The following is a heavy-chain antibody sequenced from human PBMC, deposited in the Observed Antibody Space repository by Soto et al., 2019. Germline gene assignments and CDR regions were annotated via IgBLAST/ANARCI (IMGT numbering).Heavy chain of an antibody. Sequence: EVQLVESVGGLIQPGGSLRLSCAVSGVTVRANYMSWVRQAPGKGLEWVSVIYSGGTTYYADSVKGRFIISRDISKNALYRQMNILRAEDTAVYYCHGYGYWGQGTLVTVSS. D-gene: IGHD5-12*01. CDR1: GVTVRANY. CDR2: IYSGGTT. CDR3: HGYGY. V-gene: IGHV3-53*01. J-gene: IGHJ4*02.